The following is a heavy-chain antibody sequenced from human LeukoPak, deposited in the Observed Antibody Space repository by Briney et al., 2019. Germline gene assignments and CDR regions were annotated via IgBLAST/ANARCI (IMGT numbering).Heavy chain of an antibody. Sequence: SETLSPTCTLSGGSISRVVYYWSWIRQHPGKGLEWIGYIYYSGSTYYNPSLKSRVTISVATSKNQFSLKLSSVTAADTAVYYCAGQCGGDCYDAFDIWRQGTMVTVSS. J-gene: IGHJ3*02. CDR3: AGQCGGDCYDAFDI. CDR2: IYYSGST. CDR1: GGSISRVVYY. D-gene: IGHD2-21*02. V-gene: IGHV4-31*03.